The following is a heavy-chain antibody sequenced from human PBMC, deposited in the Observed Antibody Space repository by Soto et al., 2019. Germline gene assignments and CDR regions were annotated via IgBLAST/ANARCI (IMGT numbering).Heavy chain of an antibody. CDR2: IDLDDDK. Sequence: GLTLVNRSHILILTCTFSGFSLGASAMSVSWLREASGKPLEWLALIDLDDDKYYSTSLKTRLTISKDTSKNQVVLTMTNMDPVDTATYYCARIRSYYDILTGTYYYYGMDVWGQGTTVTVSS. D-gene: IGHD3-9*01. CDR1: GFSLGASAMS. CDR3: ARIRSYYDILTGTYYYYGMDV. J-gene: IGHJ6*02. V-gene: IGHV2-70*01.